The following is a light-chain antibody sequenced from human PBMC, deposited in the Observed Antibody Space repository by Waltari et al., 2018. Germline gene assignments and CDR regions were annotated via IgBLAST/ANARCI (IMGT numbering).Light chain of an antibody. CDR1: KLGDKY. CDR2: KDT. CDR3: QAWDSGTVV. V-gene: IGLV3-1*01. J-gene: IGLJ2*01. Sequence: SYELTQPPSVSVSPGQTASITCSGDKLGDKYASWYQQNPGQSPVLVIHKDTKRPSGIPERFSGSNSGNTATLTISGTQAMDEADFYCQAWDSGTVVVGGGTKLTVL.